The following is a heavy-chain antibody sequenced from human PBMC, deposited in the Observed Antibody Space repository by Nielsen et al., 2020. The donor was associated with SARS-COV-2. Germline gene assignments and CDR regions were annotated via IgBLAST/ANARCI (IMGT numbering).Heavy chain of an antibody. J-gene: IGHJ6*02. CDR1: GFGLSNYW. V-gene: IGHV3-74*01. CDR3: ARDNWGRMDV. D-gene: IGHD7-27*01. CDR2: IDYEGSLT. Sequence: GESLKISCAASGFGLSNYWMYWVRQSPEKGLMWVAHIDYEGSLTSYADSVKGRFTISSDNAKNIVYLQMNSLRVEDTAVYYCARDNWGRMDVWGQGTTVTVSS.